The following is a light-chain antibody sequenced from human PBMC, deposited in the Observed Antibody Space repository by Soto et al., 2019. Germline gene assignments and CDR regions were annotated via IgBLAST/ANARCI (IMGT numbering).Light chain of an antibody. V-gene: IGKV1-9*01. J-gene: IGKJ1*01. CDR2: DAS. CDR3: QQLNTYPWT. Sequence: DIQLTQSPSFLSATVGDKVTITCRASQGISSYLAWYQQRPGKAPQLLVYDASTLQSGVPSRFSGSGSGTEFTLTISSLQPEDFATYHCQQLNTYPWTFGQGTKVEMK. CDR1: QGISSY.